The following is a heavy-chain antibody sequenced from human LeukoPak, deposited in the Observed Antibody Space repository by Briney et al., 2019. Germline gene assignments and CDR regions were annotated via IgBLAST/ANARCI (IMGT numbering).Heavy chain of an antibody. CDR2: ISAYNGNT. CDR1: GYTFTSYG. V-gene: IGHV1-18*01. J-gene: IGHJ4*02. D-gene: IGHD3-22*01. CDR3: ARVSLEYYYDSSGFGY. Sequence: ASVKVSCKASGYTFTSYGINWVRQAPGQGLEWMGWISAYNGNTNYAQKLQGRVTMTTDTSTSTAYMEPRSLRSDDTAVYYCARVSLEYYYDSSGFGYWGQGTLVTVSS.